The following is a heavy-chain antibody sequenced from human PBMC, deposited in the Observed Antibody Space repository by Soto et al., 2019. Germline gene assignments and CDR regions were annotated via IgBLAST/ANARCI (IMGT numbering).Heavy chain of an antibody. Sequence: QVQLVESGGGVVQPGRSLRLSCAASGFTFNTYGMHWVRQAPGKGLEWVAVIWYDGSNEYYADSVKGRFTISRDNSNKTLSLQMNSLRAEDTAVYYCAKSGGVNYYYAMDVWGQGTTVTVSS. V-gene: IGHV3-33*06. CDR2: IWYDGSNE. D-gene: IGHD2-21*01. CDR1: GFTFNTYG. CDR3: AKSGGVNYYYAMDV. J-gene: IGHJ6*02.